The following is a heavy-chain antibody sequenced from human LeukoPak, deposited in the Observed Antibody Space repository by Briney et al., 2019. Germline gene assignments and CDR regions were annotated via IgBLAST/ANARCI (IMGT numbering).Heavy chain of an antibody. D-gene: IGHD3-3*01. CDR1: GGSISSSSYY. V-gene: IGHV4-39*07. Sequence: PSETLSLTCTVSGGSISSSSYYWGWIRQPPGKGLEWIGSIYYSGSTYYNASLKSRVTISVDTSKNQFSLKLSSVTAADTAVYYCARVGPYYDFWSYYYYYMDVWGKGTTVTVSS. CDR3: ARVGPYYDFWSYYYYYMDV. J-gene: IGHJ6*03. CDR2: IYYSGST.